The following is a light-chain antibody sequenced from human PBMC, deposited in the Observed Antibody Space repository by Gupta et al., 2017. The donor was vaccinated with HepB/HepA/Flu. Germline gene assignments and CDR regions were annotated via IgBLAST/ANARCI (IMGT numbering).Light chain of an antibody. Sequence: EIVLTQSPGTLYLSPGERATLSCRASQSVRSSNLAWFQQRPGQPPRLLIYGASTRATGIPDRFSSSGSGTDFTLTISRLEPEDFAVYYCQHEDSSLCIFGQGTKMDIK. CDR1: QSVRSSN. CDR3: QHEDSSLCI. J-gene: IGKJ2*04. CDR2: GAS. V-gene: IGKV3-20*01.